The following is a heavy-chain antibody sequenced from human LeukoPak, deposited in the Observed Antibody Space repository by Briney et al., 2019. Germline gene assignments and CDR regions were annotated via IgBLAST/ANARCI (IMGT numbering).Heavy chain of an antibody. V-gene: IGHV4-39*07. CDR1: GGSISSSSYY. J-gene: IGHJ1*01. CDR3: ASPYSSSWYFQH. Sequence: SETLSLTFTVSGGSISSSSYYWGWIRQPPGKGLEWIGSIYYSGSSYYNPSLKSRVTISVDTSKNQFSLKLSSVTAADTAVYYCASPYSSSWYFQHWGQGTLVTVSS. CDR2: IYYSGSS. D-gene: IGHD6-13*01.